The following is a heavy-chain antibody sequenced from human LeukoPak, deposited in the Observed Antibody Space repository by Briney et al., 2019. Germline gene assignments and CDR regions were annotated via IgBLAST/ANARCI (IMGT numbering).Heavy chain of an antibody. Sequence: PGGSLRLSCAASGFTFSSYWMSWVRQAPGKGLEWVANIKHDGSEKYYVDSVKGRFAISRDNSKNTLYLQMNSLRAEDMAIYYCAKDFSGSYYGICDYWGQGTLVTVSS. CDR1: GFTFSSYW. J-gene: IGHJ4*02. V-gene: IGHV3-7*03. D-gene: IGHD1-26*01. CDR3: AKDFSGSYYGICDY. CDR2: IKHDGSEK.